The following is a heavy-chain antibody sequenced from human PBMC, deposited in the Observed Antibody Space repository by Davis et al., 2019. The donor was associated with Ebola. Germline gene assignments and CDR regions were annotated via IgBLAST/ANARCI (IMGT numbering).Heavy chain of an antibody. V-gene: IGHV3-48*04. Sequence: GESLKISCAASGFTFRNYFMNWVRQAPGQGLEWVSYISSGGTTTYHADSVEGRFTTSRDNAKNSLYLQMSSLRAEDTAVYYCARDRPLDFFFGDYYGMDVWGQGTTVTVSS. D-gene: IGHD3-16*01. J-gene: IGHJ6*02. CDR1: GFTFRNYF. CDR3: ARDRPLDFFFGDYYGMDV. CDR2: ISSGGTTT.